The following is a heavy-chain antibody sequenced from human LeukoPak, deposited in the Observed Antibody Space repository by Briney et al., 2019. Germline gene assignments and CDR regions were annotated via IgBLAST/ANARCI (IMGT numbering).Heavy chain of an antibody. J-gene: IGHJ5*02. V-gene: IGHV3-21*01. CDR3: AREYCGGDCFT. D-gene: IGHD2-21*02. Sequence: GGSLRLSCAASGFTFSSYSMNWVRQAPGKGLEWVSSISSSSNYIYYADSVKGRFTISRDNAKNSLYLQMNSLRAEDTAVYYCAREYCGGDCFTWGQGTLVTVSS. CDR1: GFTFSSYS. CDR2: ISSSSNYI.